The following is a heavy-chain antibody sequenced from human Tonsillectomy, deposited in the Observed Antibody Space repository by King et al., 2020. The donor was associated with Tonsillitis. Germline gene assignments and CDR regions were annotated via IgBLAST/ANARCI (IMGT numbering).Heavy chain of an antibody. V-gene: IGHV5-51*03. D-gene: IGHD3-3*01. CDR3: ARLLSDFWSGYYERNAFDI. J-gene: IGHJ3*02. Sequence: QLVQSGAEVKKPGESLKISCKVSGYNFTNYWIAWVRQMPGKGLEWMGVIYPGYSDTRYSPSFKGQVTISADKSTRTAYLQWSSLKASDTAMYYCARLLSDFWSGYYERNAFDIWGQGTMVTVSS. CDR1: GYNFTNYW. CDR2: IYPGYSDT.